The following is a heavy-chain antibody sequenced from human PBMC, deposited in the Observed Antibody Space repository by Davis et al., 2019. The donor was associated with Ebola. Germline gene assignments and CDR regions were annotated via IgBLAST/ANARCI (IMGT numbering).Heavy chain of an antibody. V-gene: IGHV4-39*07. CDR1: GGSISSSSYY. D-gene: IGHD6-13*01. J-gene: IGHJ5*02. CDR3: ARDTLAAAAPGWFDP. CDR2: IYYSGST. Sequence: MPSETLSLTCTVSGGSISSSSYYWGWIRQPPGKGLEWIGSIYYSGSTYYNPSLKSRVTISVDTSKNQFSLKLSSVTAADTAVYYCARDTLAAAAPGWFDPWGQGTLVTVSS.